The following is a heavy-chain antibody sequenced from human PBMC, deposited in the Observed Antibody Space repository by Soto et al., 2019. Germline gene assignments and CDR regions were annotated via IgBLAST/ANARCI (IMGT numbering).Heavy chain of an antibody. J-gene: IGHJ4*02. D-gene: IGHD1-26*01. CDR1: GFTFSSYS. CDR2: ISSSSYI. Sequence: GGSLRLSCAASGFTFSSYSMNWVRQAPGKGLEWVSSISSSSYIYYADSVKGRFTISRDNAKNSLYLQMNSLRAEDTAVYYCASDRDGSGSYRGIDYWGQGTLVTVSS. CDR3: ASDRDGSGSYRGIDY. V-gene: IGHV3-21*01.